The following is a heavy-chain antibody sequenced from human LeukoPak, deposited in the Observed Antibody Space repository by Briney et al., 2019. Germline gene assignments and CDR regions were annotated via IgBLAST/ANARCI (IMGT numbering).Heavy chain of an antibody. J-gene: IGHJ4*02. Sequence: SETLSLTCTVSGGSISSCGYYWSWIRQHPGKGLEWIGYIYYSGSTYYNPSLKSRVTISVDTSKNQFSLKLSSVTAADTAVYYCARDSSPNYYDSSGMIDYWGQGTLVTVSS. CDR2: IYYSGST. V-gene: IGHV4-31*03. CDR3: ARDSSPNYYDSSGMIDY. CDR1: GGSISSCGYY. D-gene: IGHD3-22*01.